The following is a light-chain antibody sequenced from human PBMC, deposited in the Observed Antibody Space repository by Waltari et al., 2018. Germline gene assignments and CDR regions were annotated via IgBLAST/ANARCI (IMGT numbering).Light chain of an antibody. J-gene: IGLJ7*01. CDR2: ENT. CDR1: SSNIWNNY. CDR3: GTWDSSLSGAV. Sequence: QSVLTQPPSVSAAPGQSVTLSCSGGSSNIWNNYVSWYRQFPGTAPKLLIYENTERPSGIPGRFSGSKSGTSATLDITGLQAGDEADYYCGTWDSSLSGAVFGGGTHLTVL. V-gene: IGLV1-51*02.